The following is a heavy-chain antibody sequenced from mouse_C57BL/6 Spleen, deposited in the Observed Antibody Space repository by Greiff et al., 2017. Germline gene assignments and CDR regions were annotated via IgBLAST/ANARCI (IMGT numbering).Heavy chain of an antibody. J-gene: IGHJ3*01. CDR1: GYTFTDYE. V-gene: IGHV1-15*01. D-gene: IGHD1-1*01. CDR2: IDPETGGT. Sequence: QVQLKESGAELVRPGASVTLSCKASGYTFTDYEMHWVKQTPVHGLEWIGAIDPETGGTAYNQKFKGKAILTAAKSSSSAYLELRSLTSEASAVYYCTSPYFYGISPWFAYWGQGTLVTVSA. CDR3: TSPYFYGISPWFAY.